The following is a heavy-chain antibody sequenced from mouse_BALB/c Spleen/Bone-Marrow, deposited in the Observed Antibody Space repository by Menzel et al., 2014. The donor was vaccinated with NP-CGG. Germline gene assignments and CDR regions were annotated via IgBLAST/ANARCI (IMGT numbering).Heavy chain of an antibody. J-gene: IGHJ1*01. Sequence: VQLQQSGAEVVKPGASVRLSCKTSGYTFTNYWMHWVKQRPGQGLEWIGDINPSNGRATYSEKFKSKATLTVDTSSSTAYMQLSSQTSEDSAVYYCARYYNYYFDVWGAGTTVTGSS. CDR3: ARYYNYYFDV. D-gene: IGHD1-1*01. CDR1: GYTFTNYW. CDR2: INPSNGRA. V-gene: IGHV1S81*02.